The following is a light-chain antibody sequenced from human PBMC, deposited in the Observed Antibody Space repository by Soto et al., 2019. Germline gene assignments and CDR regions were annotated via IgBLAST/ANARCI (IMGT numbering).Light chain of an antibody. CDR3: QQYGSSPLT. CDR2: DAS. V-gene: IGKV3-20*01. J-gene: IGKJ1*01. CDR1: QSVSVN. Sequence: EIVMTQSPDTLSVSPGERVTLSCRASQSVSVNLAWYQQKPGQPPRLLIYDASNRATGIPARFSGSGSGTDFTLTISRLEPEDFAVYYCQQYGSSPLTFGQGTKVDIK.